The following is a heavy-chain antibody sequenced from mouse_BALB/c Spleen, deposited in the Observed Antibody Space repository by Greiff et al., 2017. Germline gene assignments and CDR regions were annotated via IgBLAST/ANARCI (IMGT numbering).Heavy chain of an antibody. Sequence: VQLQQSGPELVKPGASVKMSCKASGYTFTSYVMHWVKQKPGQGLEWIGYINPYNDGTKYNEKFKGKATLTSDKSSRTAYMELSSLTSEDSAVYYCERGGDDSSYAMYYWGQGTSVTVSS. CDR3: ERGGDDSSYAMYY. J-gene: IGHJ4*01. D-gene: IGHD3-3*01. CDR2: INPYNDGT. CDR1: GYTFTSYV. V-gene: IGHV1-14*01.